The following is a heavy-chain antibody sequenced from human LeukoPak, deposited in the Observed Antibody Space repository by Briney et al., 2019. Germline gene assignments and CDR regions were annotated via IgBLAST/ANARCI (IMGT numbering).Heavy chain of an antibody. CDR3: ARVLTVRSGGYDAFDI. CDR2: IDTAGDT. J-gene: IGHJ3*02. Sequence: GGSLRLSCAASGFTFSSYDTHWVRQATGKGLEWVSAIDTAGDTYYPGSVKGRFTISRENAKNSLYLQMNSLRAGDTAVYYCARVLTVRSGGYDAFDIWGQGTMVTVSS. V-gene: IGHV3-13*01. CDR1: GFTFSSYD. D-gene: IGHD6-25*01.